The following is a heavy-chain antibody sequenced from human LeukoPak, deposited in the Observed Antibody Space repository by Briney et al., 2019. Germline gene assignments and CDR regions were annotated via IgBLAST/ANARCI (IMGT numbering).Heavy chain of an antibody. CDR1: GYTFTGYY. CDR2: INPNSGGT. D-gene: IGHD3-10*01. CDR3: AIGSGSYSVKFDY. J-gene: IGHJ4*02. V-gene: IGHV1-2*02. Sequence: GASVKISCKASGYTFTGYYMHWVRQAPGQGLEWMGWINPNSGGTNYAQKFQGRVTMTRDTSISTAYMELSRLRSDDTAVYYCAIGSGSYSVKFDYWGQGTLVTVSS.